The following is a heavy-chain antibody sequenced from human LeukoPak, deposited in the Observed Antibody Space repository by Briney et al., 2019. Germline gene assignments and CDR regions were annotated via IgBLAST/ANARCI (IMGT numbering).Heavy chain of an antibody. CDR1: GYTFTDYP. J-gene: IGHJ4*02. CDR2: INVGNGNT. D-gene: IGHD6-19*01. V-gene: IGHV1-3*03. CDR3: ARNLAVAPHAYYFDY. Sequence: ASVKVSCKASGYTFTDYPMHWVRQAPGQRLEWMGWINVGNGNTKYSQEFQGGVTITRDTSASTAYMELSSLRSEDMAVYYCARNLAVAPHAYYFDYWGQGTLVTVSS.